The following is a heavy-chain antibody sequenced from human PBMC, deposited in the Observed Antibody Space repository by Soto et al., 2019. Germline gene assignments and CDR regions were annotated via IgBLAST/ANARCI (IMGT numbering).Heavy chain of an antibody. V-gene: IGHV1-69*13. D-gene: IGHD3-22*01. CDR3: ARANYYDSSGYYSYYFDY. CDR1: GGTFSSYA. CDR2: IIPIFGTA. J-gene: IGHJ4*02. Sequence: SVKVSCKASGGTFSSYAISWGRQAPGQGLEWMGGIIPIFGTANYAQKFQGRVTITADESTSTAYMELSSLRSEDTAVYYCARANYYDSSGYYSYYFDYWGQGTLVTVSS.